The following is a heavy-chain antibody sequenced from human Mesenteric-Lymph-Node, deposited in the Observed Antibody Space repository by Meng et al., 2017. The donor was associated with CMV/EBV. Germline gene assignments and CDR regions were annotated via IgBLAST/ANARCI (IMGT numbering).Heavy chain of an antibody. D-gene: IGHD2-8*01. J-gene: IGHJ4*02. Sequence: GESLKISCAASGFTFSSYGMHWVRQAPGKGLEWVALIYYDGNNKYYADSVRGRFTISRDNSKNTLFVQMNSLGAEDTAVYYCAKVGERGANGVYPFDSWGQGTLVTVSS. CDR1: GFTFSSYG. V-gene: IGHV3-33*03. CDR3: AKVGERGANGVYPFDS. CDR2: IYYDGNNK.